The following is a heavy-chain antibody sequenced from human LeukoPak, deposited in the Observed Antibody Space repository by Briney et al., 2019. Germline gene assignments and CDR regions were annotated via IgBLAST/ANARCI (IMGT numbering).Heavy chain of an antibody. D-gene: IGHD2-2*01. CDR2: INWNGGST. V-gene: IGHV3-20*01. Sequence: GGSLRLSCAASGFTFDDYGMSWVRQAPGKGLEWVSGINWNGGSTGYADSVKGRFTISRDNAKNSLYLQMNSLRAEDTALYHCERDLRYCSSTSCYAVGFDPWGQGTLVTVSS. CDR1: GFTFDDYG. CDR3: ERDLRYCSSTSCYAVGFDP. J-gene: IGHJ5*02.